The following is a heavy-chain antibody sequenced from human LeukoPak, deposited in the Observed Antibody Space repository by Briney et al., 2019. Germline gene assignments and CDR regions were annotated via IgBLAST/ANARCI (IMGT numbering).Heavy chain of an antibody. D-gene: IGHD6-13*01. CDR1: GFTFTNAW. Sequence: GGSLRLSCAASGFTFTNAWMSWVRQAPGKGLEWVSLISSSSNYIDYADSVKGRFRISRDNAKNSLYLQMNSLRAEDTAVYYCARGSFSSSWSYFDYCGQGTLVTVSS. CDR2: ISSSSNYI. J-gene: IGHJ4*02. CDR3: ARGSFSSSWSYFDY. V-gene: IGHV3-21*01.